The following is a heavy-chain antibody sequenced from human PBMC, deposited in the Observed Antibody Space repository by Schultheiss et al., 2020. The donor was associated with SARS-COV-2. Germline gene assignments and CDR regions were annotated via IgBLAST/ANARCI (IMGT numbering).Heavy chain of an antibody. CDR1: GGSFSEYY. D-gene: IGHD1-26*01. V-gene: IGHV4-59*01. CDR3: AREDSGASTVDY. Sequence: SETLSLTCAVYGGSFSEYYWSWIRQPPGKGLEWIGYIYYSGSTNYNPSLKSRVTISVDTSKNQFSLKLSSVTAADTAVYYCAREDSGASTVDYWGQGTLVTVSS. J-gene: IGHJ4*02. CDR2: IYYSGST.